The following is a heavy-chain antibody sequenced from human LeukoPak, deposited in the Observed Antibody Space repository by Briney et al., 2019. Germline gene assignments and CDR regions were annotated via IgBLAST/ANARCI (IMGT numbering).Heavy chain of an antibody. Sequence: GGSLRLPCAASGFNFNNYAMSWVRQAPGKGLEWVSAISPTGTDTYYADSVKGRLTISRDNSKNTLYLQMSSLRAEDSAVYYCAKRGGYETMAAFDYWGQGTLVTVSS. D-gene: IGHD3-10*01. J-gene: IGHJ4*02. CDR2: ISPTGTDT. CDR3: AKRGGYETMAAFDY. CDR1: GFNFNNYA. V-gene: IGHV3-23*01.